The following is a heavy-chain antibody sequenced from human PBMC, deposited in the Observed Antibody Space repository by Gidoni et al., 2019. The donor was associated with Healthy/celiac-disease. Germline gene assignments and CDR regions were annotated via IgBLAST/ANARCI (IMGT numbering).Heavy chain of an antibody. Sequence: QVQLQESGPGLVKPSETLSLTCAVSGYSISSGYYWGWIRQPPGKGLEWIGSIYHSGSTYYNPSLKSRVTIAVDTSKNQFSLKLSSVTAADTAVYYCARFHWGGGGGYWGQGTLVTVSS. CDR2: IYHSGST. CDR1: GYSISSGYY. D-gene: IGHD2-21*01. CDR3: ARFHWGGGGGY. V-gene: IGHV4-38-2*01. J-gene: IGHJ4*02.